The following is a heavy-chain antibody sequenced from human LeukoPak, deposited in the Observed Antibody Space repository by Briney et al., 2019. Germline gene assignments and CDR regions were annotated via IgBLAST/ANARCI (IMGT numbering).Heavy chain of an antibody. Sequence: GGSLRLSCAASGFTFRSYSMNWVRQAPGKGLEWVSYISSSSSTIYYADSVKGRFTISRDNAKNSLYLQMNSLRAEDTAVYYCARDPSSYSSSWYPLWGQGTLVTVSS. V-gene: IGHV3-48*01. D-gene: IGHD6-13*01. CDR3: ARDPSSYSSSWYPL. J-gene: IGHJ4*02. CDR1: GFTFRSYS. CDR2: ISSSSSTI.